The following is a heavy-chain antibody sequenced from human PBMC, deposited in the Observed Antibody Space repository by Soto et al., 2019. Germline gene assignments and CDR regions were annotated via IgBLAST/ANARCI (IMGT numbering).Heavy chain of an antibody. V-gene: IGHV4-38-2*02. CDR3: ARELSSGSYYYYYGMDV. D-gene: IGHD1-26*01. CDR2: IYHSGST. Sequence: SETLSLTCAVSGYSISSGYYWGWIRQPPGKGLEWIGSIYHSGSTYYNPSLKSRVTISVDTSKDQFSLKLSSVTAADTAVYYCARELSSGSYYYYYGMDVWGQGTTVTVSS. CDR1: GYSISSGYY. J-gene: IGHJ6*02.